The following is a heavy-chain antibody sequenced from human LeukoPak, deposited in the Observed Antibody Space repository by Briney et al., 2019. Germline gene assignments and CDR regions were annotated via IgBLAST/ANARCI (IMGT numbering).Heavy chain of an antibody. D-gene: IGHD1-14*01. CDR3: ARRTTAQYYFDL. J-gene: IGHJ4*02. CDR2: INHSGST. V-gene: IGHV4-34*01. Sequence: PSETLSLTCAVYGGSFSGYYWSWIRQPPGKGLEWIGEINHSGSTNYNPSLKSRVTISVDTSKNQFSLKLSSVTAADTAVYFCARRTTAQYYFDLWGQGTLVTVSS. CDR1: GGSFSGYY.